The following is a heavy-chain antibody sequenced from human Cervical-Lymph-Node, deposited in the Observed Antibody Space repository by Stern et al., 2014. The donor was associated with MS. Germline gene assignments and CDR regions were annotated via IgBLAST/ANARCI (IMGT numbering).Heavy chain of an antibody. CDR1: GYTFTSYD. V-gene: IGHV1-8*01. D-gene: IGHD3-3*01. CDR2: MNPNSGNT. J-gene: IGHJ5*02. CDR3: ARRITIFGVVNWFDP. Sequence: VQLVESGAEVKKPGASVKVSCKASGYTFTSYDINWVRQDTGQGLEWMGWMNPNSGNTGYAQKFQGRVTMTRNTSISTAYMELSSLRSEDTAVYYCARRITIFGVVNWFDPWGQGTLVTVSS.